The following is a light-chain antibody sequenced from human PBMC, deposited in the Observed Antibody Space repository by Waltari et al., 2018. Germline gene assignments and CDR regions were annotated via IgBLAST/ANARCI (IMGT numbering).Light chain of an antibody. CDR1: SSNIGRYY. Sequence: QSVVTQPPSASGTPGQRVTISCSGSSSNIGRYYVYWYQHLPGTDPKLLNCRDTQRPSGDPYRFSGSNAGTSASLAISGLRSEDDADYYCAVWDDSLSGPVFGGGTKLTVL. V-gene: IGLV1-47*01. J-gene: IGLJ2*01. CDR3: AVWDDSLSGPV. CDR2: RDT.